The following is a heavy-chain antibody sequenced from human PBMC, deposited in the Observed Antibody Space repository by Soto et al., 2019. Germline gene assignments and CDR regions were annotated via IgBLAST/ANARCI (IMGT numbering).Heavy chain of an antibody. D-gene: IGHD2-15*01. J-gene: IGHJ5*02. CDR2: ISSGGVYI. V-gene: IGHV3-21*02. CDR1: TFSMYS. CDR3: TRDQGGSYDSWFDP. Sequence: EVQIVESGGGLVQPGGSLRLSCNFTFSMYSMDWVRQAPGKGLEWVASISSGGVYIKYADSVKGRFTISRDNAKNSVSLQMNSLRVDHTALDFCTRDQGGSYDSWFDPWGQGTLVTVSS.